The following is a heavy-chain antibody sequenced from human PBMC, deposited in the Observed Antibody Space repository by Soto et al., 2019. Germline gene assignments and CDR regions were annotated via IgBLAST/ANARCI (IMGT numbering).Heavy chain of an antibody. CDR1: GFTFSSYS. CDR2: ISSSSSTI. Sequence: EVQLVESGGGLVQPGGSLRLSCAASGFTFSSYSMNWVRQAPGKGLEWVSYISSSSSTIYYADSVKGRFTISRDNAKNSLYLQMNSLRAEDTAVYYCASLTYYDYIWGSYSTGEGLDYWGQGTLVTVSS. J-gene: IGHJ4*02. CDR3: ASLTYYDYIWGSYSTGEGLDY. D-gene: IGHD3-16*01. V-gene: IGHV3-48*01.